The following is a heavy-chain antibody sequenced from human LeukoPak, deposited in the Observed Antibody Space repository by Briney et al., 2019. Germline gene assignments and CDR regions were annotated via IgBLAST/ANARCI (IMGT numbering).Heavy chain of an antibody. D-gene: IGHD1-1*01. J-gene: IGHJ4*02. V-gene: IGHV3-23*01. CDR2: ISGSGGST. Sequence: GGSLRLSCAASGFTFSSYGMSWVRQAPGKGLEWVSAISGSGGSTYYADSVKGRFTISRDNSKNTLYLQMNSLRAEDTAVYYCATGNERYTAFDYWGQGTLVTVSS. CDR1: GFTFSSYG. CDR3: ATGNERYTAFDY.